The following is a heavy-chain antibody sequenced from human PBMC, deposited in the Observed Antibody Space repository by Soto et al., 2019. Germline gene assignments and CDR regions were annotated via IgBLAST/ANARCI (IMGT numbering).Heavy chain of an antibody. J-gene: IGHJ1*01. CDR1: GYTFSNYG. D-gene: IGHD6-13*01. Sequence: QVHLVQSGAEVKKPGASVKVSCKASGYTFSNYGISWVRQAPGQGPEWMGWIGGYNGNTNYAQSLQGRVTMTTDTSTSTAYMELRSLRSDDTAIYYCARGGSSWSAEYYQHWGQGTLVIVSS. CDR2: IGGYNGNT. CDR3: ARGGSSWSAEYYQH. V-gene: IGHV1-18*01.